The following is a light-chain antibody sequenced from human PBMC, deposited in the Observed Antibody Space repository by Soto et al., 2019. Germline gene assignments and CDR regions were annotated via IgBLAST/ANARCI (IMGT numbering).Light chain of an antibody. CDR2: DVS. J-gene: IGLJ2*01. Sequence: QSALTQPASVSGSPGQSITISCTGTSSDVGGYNYVSWYQQHPGKAPKLMIYDVSNRPSGVSNRFSGSKSGNTASLTISGRQAEDEDDYYCSSYTSSSRVVFGGGTKLTVL. CDR3: SSYTSSSRVV. CDR1: SSDVGGYNY. V-gene: IGLV2-14*01.